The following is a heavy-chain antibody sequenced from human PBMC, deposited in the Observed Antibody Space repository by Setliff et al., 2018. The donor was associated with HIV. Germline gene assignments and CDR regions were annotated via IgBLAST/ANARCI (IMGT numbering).Heavy chain of an antibody. J-gene: IGHJ4*02. CDR2: SYDSEST. Sequence: PSETLSLTCTVSGGSISSGDYYWSWLRQPPGKGLEWIGNSYDSESTYYNPSRKSLVTISVDTSKKQFSLKLSSVTAADTAVYYCAREGCSGGSCYFDSWGQGTPVTVSS. V-gene: IGHV4-30-4*08. CDR3: AREGCSGGSCYFDS. D-gene: IGHD2-15*01. CDR1: GGSISSGDYY.